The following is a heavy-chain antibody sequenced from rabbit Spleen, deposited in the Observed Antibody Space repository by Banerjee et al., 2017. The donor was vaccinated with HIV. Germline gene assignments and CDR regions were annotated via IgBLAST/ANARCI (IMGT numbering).Heavy chain of an antibody. Sequence: QEQLVESGGGLVQPEGSLTLTCKASGVSVNDKDVMCWVRQAPGKGLEWIACIDTGSSGFTYFASWAKGRFTISKTSSTTVTLQMTSLTAADTATYFCARDTSSSFSSYGMDLWGQGTLVTVS. J-gene: IGHJ6*01. CDR1: GVSVNDKDV. V-gene: IGHV1S45*01. CDR3: ARDTSSSFSSYGMDL. CDR2: IDTGSSGFT. D-gene: IGHD1-1*01.